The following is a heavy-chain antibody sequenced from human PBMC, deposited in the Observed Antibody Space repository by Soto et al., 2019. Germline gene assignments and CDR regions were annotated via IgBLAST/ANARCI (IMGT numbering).Heavy chain of an antibody. Sequence: GGSLRLSCAASGFTFSSYGMHWVRQAPGKGLEWVAVISYDGSNKYYADSVKGRFTISRDNSKNTLYLQMNSLRAEDTAVYYCAKGGCSSTSCYLLLYYFDYWGQGTLVTVSS. CDR2: ISYDGSNK. V-gene: IGHV3-30*18. CDR3: AKGGCSSTSCYLLLYYFDY. D-gene: IGHD2-2*01. J-gene: IGHJ4*02. CDR1: GFTFSSYG.